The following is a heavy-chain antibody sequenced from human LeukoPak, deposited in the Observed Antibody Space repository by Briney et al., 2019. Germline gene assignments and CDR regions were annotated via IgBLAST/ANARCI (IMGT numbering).Heavy chain of an antibody. J-gene: IGHJ4*02. CDR2: IYPGDSDT. D-gene: IGHD3-9*01. CDR1: GDSFTSYW. Sequence: GESLKISCKCSGDSFTSYWIGWVRQMPGKGLEWMGIIYPGDSDTRYSPSFQGQVTISADKSISTAYLQWSSLKASDTAMYYCARLDILTGYYNGYNDYWGQGTLVTVSS. CDR3: ARLDILTGYYNGYNDY. V-gene: IGHV5-51*01.